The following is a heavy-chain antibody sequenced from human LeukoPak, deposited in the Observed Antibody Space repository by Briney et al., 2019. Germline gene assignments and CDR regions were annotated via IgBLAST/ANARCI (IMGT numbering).Heavy chain of an antibody. D-gene: IGHD3-22*01. CDR1: GFTFSSYE. V-gene: IGHV3-48*03. CDR3: ARETRLLIGY. CDR2: ISSSGSTI. Sequence: PGGSLRLSCAASGFTFSSYEMNWVRQAPGKGLEWVSYISSSGSTIYYADSVKGRFTIPRDNAKNSLYLQMNSLRAEDTAVYYCARETRLLIGYWGQGTLVTVSS. J-gene: IGHJ4*02.